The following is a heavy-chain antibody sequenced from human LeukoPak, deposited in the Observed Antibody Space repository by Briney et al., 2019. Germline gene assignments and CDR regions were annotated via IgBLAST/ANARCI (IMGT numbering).Heavy chain of an antibody. CDR1: GYTFTSYA. V-gene: IGHV7-4-1*02. Sequence: ASVKVFCKASGYTFTSYAMNWVRQAPGQGLEWMGWINTNTGNPTYAQGFTGRFVFSLDTSVSTAYLQISSLKAEDTAVYYCARSFWELPNYYYYGMDVWGQGTTVTVSS. D-gene: IGHD1-26*01. CDR3: ARSFWELPNYYYYGMDV. CDR2: INTNTGNP. J-gene: IGHJ6*02.